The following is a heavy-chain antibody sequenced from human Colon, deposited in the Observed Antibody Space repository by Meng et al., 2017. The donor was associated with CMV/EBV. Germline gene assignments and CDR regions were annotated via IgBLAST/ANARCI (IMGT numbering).Heavy chain of an antibody. CDR1: GYTFSAYY. D-gene: IGHD1-26*01. Sequence: ASVKVSCKASGYTFSAYYMHWVRQAPGQGLEWMGWINPNSGGTNYAQKFQGRVTMTRDTSISTVYMELSRLRSDDTAVYYCARGFASVGATTNHFDYWGQGTLVTVSS. CDR2: INPNSGGT. J-gene: IGHJ4*02. CDR3: ARGFASVGATTNHFDY. V-gene: IGHV1-2*02.